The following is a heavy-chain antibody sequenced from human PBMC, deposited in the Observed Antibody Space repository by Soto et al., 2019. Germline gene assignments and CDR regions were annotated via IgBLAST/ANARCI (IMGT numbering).Heavy chain of an antibody. CDR3: ARERDGGIAENCFDP. V-gene: IGHV1-18*04. CDR2: ISAYNGNT. J-gene: IGHJ5*02. D-gene: IGHD6-13*01. CDR1: GYTFTSYG. Sequence: ASVKVSCKASGYTFTSYGISWVRQAPGQGLEWMGWISAYNGNTNYAQKLQGRVTMTTDTSTSTAYMELRSLRSDDTAVYYCARERDGGIAENCFDPWGQGTLVTVSS.